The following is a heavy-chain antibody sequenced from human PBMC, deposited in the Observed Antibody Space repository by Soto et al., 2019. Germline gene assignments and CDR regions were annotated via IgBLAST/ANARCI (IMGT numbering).Heavy chain of an antibody. J-gene: IGHJ3*01. CDR3: ARAPCLRDDVCDV. V-gene: IGHV3-74*01. CDR1: GFTLTNYW. CDR2: ITSEGSYT. Sequence: GVTMRLSCAASGFTLTNYWMQCARQAPGTRLEWVSSITSEGSYTSHADFVKGRFTISRHNAKRMLYLQMRSPRAEDPAVNYFARAPCLRDDVCDVWGRGTVIT.